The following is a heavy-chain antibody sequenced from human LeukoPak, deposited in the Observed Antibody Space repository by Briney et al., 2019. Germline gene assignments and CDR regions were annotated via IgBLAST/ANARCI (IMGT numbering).Heavy chain of an antibody. Sequence: PSETLSLTCTVSGCSISSYYWNWIRQPPGKGLEWIGYISYSGTTNYNPSLKSRVTISVDTSEKQFSLKLTSATAADTAVYYCARGDDYKSTLFDYWGQGTLVTVSS. CDR3: ARGDDYKSTLFDY. CDR1: GCSISSYY. V-gene: IGHV4-59*01. CDR2: ISYSGTT. J-gene: IGHJ4*02. D-gene: IGHD5-12*01.